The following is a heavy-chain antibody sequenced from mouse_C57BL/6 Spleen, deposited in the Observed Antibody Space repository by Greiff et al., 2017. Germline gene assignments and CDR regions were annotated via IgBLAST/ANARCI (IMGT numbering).Heavy chain of an antibody. V-gene: IGHV3-6*01. CDR3: AREWNYAMDY. CDR2: ISYDGSN. J-gene: IGHJ4*01. Sequence: DVKLQESGPGLVKPSPSLSLTCSVTGYSITSGYYWNWIRQFPGNKLEWMGYISYDGSNNYNPSLKNRISITRDTSKNQFFLKLNSVTTEDTATYYCAREWNYAMDYWGQGTSVTVSS. CDR1: GYSITSGYY.